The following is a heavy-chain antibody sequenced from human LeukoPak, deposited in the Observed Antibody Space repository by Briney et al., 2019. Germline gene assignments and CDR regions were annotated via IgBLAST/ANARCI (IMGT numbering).Heavy chain of an antibody. V-gene: IGHV3-30*02. Sequence: GGSLRLSCAASGFTFSDYAMHWVRQAPGKGLECVAFISYDGSNKYYIDSVKGRFTISRDDSKNTLYLQMNSLRAEDTAIYHCARERTGYYMAVWGKGTTVTISS. J-gene: IGHJ6*03. CDR3: ARERTGYYMAV. CDR1: GFTFSDYA. D-gene: IGHD1-14*01. CDR2: ISYDGSNK.